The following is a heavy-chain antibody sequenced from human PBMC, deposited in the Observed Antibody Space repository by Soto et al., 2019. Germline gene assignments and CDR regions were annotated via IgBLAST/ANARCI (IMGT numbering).Heavy chain of an antibody. D-gene: IGHD1-26*01. CDR2: IIPIFGTA. CDR1: GGTFSSYA. CDR3: AITTWELLRGHAHGKSYYYSGMDV. Sequence: ASVKVSCKASGGTFSSYAISWVRQAPGQGLEWMGGIIPIFGTANYAQKFQGRVTITADESTSTAYMELSSLRSEDTAVYYCAITTWELLRGHAHGKSYYYSGMDVGGQGTTVTVSS. V-gene: IGHV1-69*13. J-gene: IGHJ6*02.